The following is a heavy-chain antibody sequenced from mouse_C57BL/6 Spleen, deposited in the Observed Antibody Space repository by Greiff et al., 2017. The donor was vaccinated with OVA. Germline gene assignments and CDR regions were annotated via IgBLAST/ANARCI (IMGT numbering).Heavy chain of an antibody. CDR1: GYAFSSPW. Sequence: QVQLQQSGPELVKPGASVKISCKASGYAFSSPWMNWVKQRPGKGLEWIGRIYPGDGDTNYNGKFKGKATLTADKSSSTAYMQLSSLTSEDSAVYFCAREELFDYWGQGTTLTVSS. J-gene: IGHJ2*01. CDR3: AREELFDY. CDR2: IYPGDGDT. V-gene: IGHV1-82*01.